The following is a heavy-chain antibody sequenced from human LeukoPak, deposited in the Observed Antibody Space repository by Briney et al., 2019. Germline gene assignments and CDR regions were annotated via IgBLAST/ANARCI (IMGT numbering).Heavy chain of an antibody. D-gene: IGHD3-22*01. CDR2: LYHTGIT. V-gene: IGHV4-59*02. CDR3: VRSVDYFDNTGPHMMFDY. Sequence: SATLSLTCNVSGGSVTSHYWNWIRRPPGKGLEWIGYLYHTGITKYNPSLKSRVSMSVDTSKNQFFLKVNSVTAADTAVYHCVRSVDYFDNTGPHMMFDYWGQGSLVTVSS. J-gene: IGHJ4*02. CDR1: GGSVTSHY.